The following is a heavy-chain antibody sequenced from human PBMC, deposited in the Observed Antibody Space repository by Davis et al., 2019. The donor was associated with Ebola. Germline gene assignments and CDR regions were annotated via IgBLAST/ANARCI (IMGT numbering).Heavy chain of an antibody. J-gene: IGHJ4*02. D-gene: IGHD6-13*01. Sequence: GSLRLSGAVSGGSISSSNWWSWVRQPPGKGLEWIGEIYHSGSTNYNPSLKSRVTISVDKSKNQFSLKLSSVTAADTAVYYCARRVAAAGTLGRYYWGQGTLVTVSS. CDR1: GGSISSSNW. CDR3: ARRVAAAGTLGRYY. CDR2: IYHSGST. V-gene: IGHV4-4*02.